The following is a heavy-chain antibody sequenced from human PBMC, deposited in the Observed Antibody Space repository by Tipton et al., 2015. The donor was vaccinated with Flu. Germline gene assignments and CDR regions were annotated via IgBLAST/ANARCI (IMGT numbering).Heavy chain of an antibody. CDR3: ARCFVGYPHIY. V-gene: IGHV4-38-2*01. CDR1: GYSISSGYY. D-gene: IGHD3-22*01. J-gene: IGHJ4*02. CDR2: IYRSGSP. Sequence: GLVKPSETLSLTCAVSGYSISSGYYWGWVRQSPGKGLEWIGSIYRSGSPYYNPSLESRVTISVDTSKNHFSLKVNSVTAVDTAVYYCARCFVGYPHIYWGQGRLVTVSS.